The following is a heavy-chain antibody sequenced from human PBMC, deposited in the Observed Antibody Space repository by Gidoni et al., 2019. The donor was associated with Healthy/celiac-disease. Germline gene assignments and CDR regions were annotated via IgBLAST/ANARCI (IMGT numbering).Heavy chain of an antibody. CDR3: ARVSPDSSGYFDAFDI. CDR1: GFTFRRYG. J-gene: IGHJ3*02. Sequence: QVQLVASGGGVVQPGRSLRLSCAAAGFTFRRYGMHWVRQAPGKGLEWVAVIWYDGSNKYYADSVKGRFTISRDNSKNTLYLQMNSLRAEDTAVYYCARVSPDSSGYFDAFDIWGQGTMVTVSS. V-gene: IGHV3-33*01. D-gene: IGHD3-22*01. CDR2: IWYDGSNK.